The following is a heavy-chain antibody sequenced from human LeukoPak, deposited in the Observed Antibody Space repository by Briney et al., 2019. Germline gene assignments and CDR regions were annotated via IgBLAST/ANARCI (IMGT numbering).Heavy chain of an antibody. CDR2: IIPIFGTA. V-gene: IGHV1-69*13. Sequence: GASVKVSCKASGGTFSSYAISWVRQAPGQGLEWMGGIIPIFGTANYAQKFQGRVTITADESTSTAYMELSSLRSEDTAVYYCASAVTYYYDSSGLHSFDYWGQGTLVTVSS. J-gene: IGHJ4*02. CDR1: GGTFSSYA. D-gene: IGHD3-22*01. CDR3: ASAVTYYYDSSGLHSFDY.